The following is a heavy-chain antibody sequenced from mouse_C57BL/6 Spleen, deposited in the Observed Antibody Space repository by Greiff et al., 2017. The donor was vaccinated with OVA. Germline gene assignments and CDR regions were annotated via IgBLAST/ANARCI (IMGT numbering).Heavy chain of an antibody. CDR2: INPNNGGT. CDR3: ARGGLYDGYYVAD. D-gene: IGHD2-3*01. V-gene: IGHV1-22*01. J-gene: IGHJ3*01. Sequence: EVKLQQSGPELVKPGASVKMSCKASGYTFTDYNMHWVKQSHGKSLEWIGYINPNNGGTSYNQKFKGKATLTVNKSSSTAYMELRSLTSEDSAVYYCARGGLYDGYYVADWGQGTLVTVSA. CDR1: GYTFTDYN.